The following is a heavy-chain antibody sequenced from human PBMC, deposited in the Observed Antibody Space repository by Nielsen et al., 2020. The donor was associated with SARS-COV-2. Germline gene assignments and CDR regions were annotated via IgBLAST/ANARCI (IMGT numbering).Heavy chain of an antibody. CDR2: ISWNSGSI. J-gene: IGHJ4*02. CDR1: GFTFSDYA. D-gene: IGHD6-13*01. V-gene: IGHV3-9*01. CDR3: AKDLIPIAAAGTGGIDY. Sequence: SLKISCVASGFTFSDYAMSWVRQAPGRGLEWVSGISWNSGSIGYADSVKGRFTISRDNAKNSLYLQMNSLRAEDTALYYCAKDLIPIAAAGTGGIDYWGQGTLVTVSS.